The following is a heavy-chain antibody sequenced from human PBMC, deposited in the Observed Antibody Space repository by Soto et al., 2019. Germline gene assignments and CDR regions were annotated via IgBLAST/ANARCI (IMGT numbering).Heavy chain of an antibody. Sequence: GASVKVSCKASGYTFTSYGISWERQAPGQGLEWMGWISAYNGNTNYAQKLQGRVTMTTDTSTSTAYMELRSLRSDDTAVYYCARDWNYGDRVYYYYYGMDVWGQGTTVTVSS. D-gene: IGHD1-7*01. CDR1: GYTFTSYG. V-gene: IGHV1-18*04. CDR3: ARDWNYGDRVYYYYYGMDV. J-gene: IGHJ6*02. CDR2: ISAYNGNT.